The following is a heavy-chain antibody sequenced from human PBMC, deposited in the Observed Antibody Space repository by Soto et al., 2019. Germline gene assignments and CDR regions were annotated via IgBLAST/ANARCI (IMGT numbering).Heavy chain of an antibody. D-gene: IGHD5-18*01. CDR3: ARDEYIYYYYGMDV. Sequence: GGSLRLSCAASGFTFSSYAMHWVRQAPGKGLEWVAVISYDGSNKYYADSVKGRFTISRDNSKNTLYLQMNSLRAEDTAVYYCARDEYIYYYYGMDVWGQGTTVTVSS. J-gene: IGHJ6*02. CDR1: GFTFSSYA. V-gene: IGHV3-30-3*01. CDR2: ISYDGSNK.